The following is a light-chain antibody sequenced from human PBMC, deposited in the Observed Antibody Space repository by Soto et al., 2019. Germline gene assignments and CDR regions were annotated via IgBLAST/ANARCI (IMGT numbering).Light chain of an antibody. V-gene: IGLV2-8*01. CDR1: SSDIGAYDY. Sequence: QSALTQPPSASGSPGQSVTISCTGTSSDIGAYDYVSWYQQHPGKAPKLMIYEVSQRPSGVPDRFSGSKSGNTASLTISGLQAEDEADYYCSSYTSSSTWVFGGGTKLTVL. CDR2: EVS. J-gene: IGLJ3*02. CDR3: SSYTSSSTWV.